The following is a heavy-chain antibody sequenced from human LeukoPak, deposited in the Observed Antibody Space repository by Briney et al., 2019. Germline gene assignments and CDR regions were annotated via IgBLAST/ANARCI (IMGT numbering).Heavy chain of an antibody. V-gene: IGHV3-23*01. J-gene: IGHJ6*02. Sequence: GGSLRLSCAASGFTFSSSAMSWVRQVPGKGLEWVSGISASGGSTSYADSVRGRFTISRDNSKNTLYVQMNSLRDEDTAVYYCAKAASSSWPSYYYGMDVWGQGTTVTVSS. CDR3: AKAASSSWPSYYYGMDV. CDR2: ISASGGST. D-gene: IGHD6-13*01. CDR1: GFTFSSSA.